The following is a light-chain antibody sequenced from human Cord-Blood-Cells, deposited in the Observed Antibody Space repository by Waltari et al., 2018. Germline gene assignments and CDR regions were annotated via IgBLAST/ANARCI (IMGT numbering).Light chain of an antibody. J-gene: IGLJ1*01. CDR1: SSDVRRLNL. CDR3: CSYAGSSTYV. Sequence: QSALTPPASVSGSPGQSITISCTGTSSDVRRLNLVSGYQHHPGKAPKLMIYEGSKRPSGVSNRFSGSKSGNTASLTISGLQAEDEADYYCCSYAGSSTYVFGTGTKVTVL. CDR2: EGS. V-gene: IGLV2-23*01.